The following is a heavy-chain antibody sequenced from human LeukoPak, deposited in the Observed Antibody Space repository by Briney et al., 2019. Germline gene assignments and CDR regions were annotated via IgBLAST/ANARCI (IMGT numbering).Heavy chain of an antibody. CDR3: ARGHDGVVGWFAP. CDR2: VSYSGST. D-gene: IGHD2-15*01. Sequence: PSETLSLTCTVSGGSISNYYWIWIRQPPGKGLEWIGHVSYSGSTNYNPSLKSRVTISVDTSKNQSSLKVTSATAADTAVYYCARGHDGVVGWFAPWGRGSLVTVSS. V-gene: IGHV4-59*01. CDR1: GGSISNYY. J-gene: IGHJ5*02.